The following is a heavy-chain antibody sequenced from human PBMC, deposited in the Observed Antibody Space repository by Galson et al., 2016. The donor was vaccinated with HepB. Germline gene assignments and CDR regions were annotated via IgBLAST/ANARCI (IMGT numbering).Heavy chain of an antibody. J-gene: IGHJ4*02. CDR2: IYYSGST. CDR3: AIPSTVTTFYY. V-gene: IGHV4-39*01. D-gene: IGHD4-11*01. CDR1: GGSISSSSYY. Sequence: SETLSLTCTVSGGSISSSSYYWGWIRQPPGKGLEWIGSIYYSGSTYYNPSLKSRVTISVDTSKNQFSLKLSSVTAADTAVYYCAIPSTVTTFYYWGQGALVTVSS.